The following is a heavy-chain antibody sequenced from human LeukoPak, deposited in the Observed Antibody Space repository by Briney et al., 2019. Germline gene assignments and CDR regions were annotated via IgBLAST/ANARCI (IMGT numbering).Heavy chain of an antibody. D-gene: IGHD3-22*01. J-gene: IGHJ4*02. CDR2: ISPSGTDI. CDR1: GFTFTDTY. CDR3: TSDADYYDSSGLDY. Sequence: PGGSLRLSCAVSGFTFTDTYMTWIRQAPGKGLESLSYISPSGTDISYAGSVKGRFTISRDNAKNSLYLQMNSLKTEDTAVYYCTSDADYYDSSGLDYWGQGTLVTVSS. V-gene: IGHV3-11*01.